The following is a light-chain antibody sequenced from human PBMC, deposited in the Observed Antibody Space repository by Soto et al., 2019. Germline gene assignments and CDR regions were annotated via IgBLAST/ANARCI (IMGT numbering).Light chain of an antibody. CDR3: QQRSNWSHT. CDR1: QSVSRY. V-gene: IGKV3-11*01. J-gene: IGKJ5*01. Sequence: EIVLTQSPATLSVSPGERATLSCRASQSVSRYLAWYQHKPGQAPRLVIHDTSNRATGIPAMFSGSGSVTDFTLTISSLEPEDFAVYYCQQRSNWSHTCGQGTRLEIK. CDR2: DTS.